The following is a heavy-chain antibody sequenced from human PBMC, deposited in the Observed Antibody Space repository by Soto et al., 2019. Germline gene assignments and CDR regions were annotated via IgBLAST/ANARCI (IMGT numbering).Heavy chain of an antibody. CDR1: GGSIGSGDYY. V-gene: IGHV4-31*03. D-gene: IGHD3-16*01. J-gene: IGHJ3*01. CDR2: IYDNGDT. CDR3: ARFYDYDATNIDGCDL. Sequence: QVQLQESGPGLVKPSQTLSLTCTVSGGSIGSGDYYWTWIRQHPGRGLEWIGYIYDNGDTYYNPSLKSRVTIKADTSKYQFSQRLSSVTAAGYAGYYCARFYDYDATNIDGCDLGGQGTLVTVSS.